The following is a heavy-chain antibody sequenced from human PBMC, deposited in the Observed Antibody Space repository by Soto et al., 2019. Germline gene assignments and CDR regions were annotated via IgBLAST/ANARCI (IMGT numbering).Heavy chain of an antibody. V-gene: IGHV3-74*01. Sequence: GGSLRLSCAVSGFTFRNYWMHWVRQAPGKGLVWVSRINTDGSSTTYADSVKGRFTISRDSSKNTLYLQMNSLRAEDTAIYYCARAPEATAYFDYWGQGTLVTVSS. D-gene: IGHD5-12*01. CDR2: INTDGSST. CDR3: ARAPEATAYFDY. CDR1: GFTFRNYW. J-gene: IGHJ4*02.